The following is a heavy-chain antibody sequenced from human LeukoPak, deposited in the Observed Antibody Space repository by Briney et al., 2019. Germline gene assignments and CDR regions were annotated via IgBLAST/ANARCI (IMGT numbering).Heavy chain of an antibody. CDR2: IIPILGIA. V-gene: IGHV1-69*04. CDR1: GGTFSSYA. CDR3: AREDMIVVGSFDY. Sequence: ASVKVSCKASGGTFSSYAISWVRQAPGQGLEWMGRIIPILGIANYAQKFQGRVTITADKSTSTAYMELSSLRSEDTAVYYCAREDMIVVGSFDYWGQGTLVTVSS. J-gene: IGHJ4*02. D-gene: IGHD3-22*01.